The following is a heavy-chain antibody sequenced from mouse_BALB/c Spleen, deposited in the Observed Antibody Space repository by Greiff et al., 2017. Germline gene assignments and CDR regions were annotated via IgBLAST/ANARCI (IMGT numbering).Heavy chain of an antibody. Sequence: VKLMESGPGLVAPSQSLSITCTVSGFSLTSYGVNWVSQPPGKGLEWLGVIWAGGSTNYNSALMSRLSISKDNSKSQVSLKMNSLQTDDTAMYCCAREYFGYWGQGTTLTVSS. J-gene: IGHJ2*01. CDR2: IWAGGST. CDR3: AREYFGY. V-gene: IGHV2-9*02. CDR1: GFSLTSYG.